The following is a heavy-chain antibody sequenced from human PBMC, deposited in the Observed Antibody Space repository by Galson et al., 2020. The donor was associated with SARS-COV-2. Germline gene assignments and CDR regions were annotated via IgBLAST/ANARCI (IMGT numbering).Heavy chain of an antibody. V-gene: IGHV4-31*01. CDR2: IYYSGHT. Sequence: SEPLSLTCIVSAGSISSGDYYWSWIRQHPGKGLEWIGYIYYSGHTYYNPSQKSLVTISLDTPKNQFSLKLYSVTAADTAVYYCARGTYRSSPPYDYYMDVWGRGTTVTVSS. CDR3: ARGTYRSSPPYDYYMDV. J-gene: IGHJ6*03. D-gene: IGHD6-19*01. CDR1: AGSISSGDYY.